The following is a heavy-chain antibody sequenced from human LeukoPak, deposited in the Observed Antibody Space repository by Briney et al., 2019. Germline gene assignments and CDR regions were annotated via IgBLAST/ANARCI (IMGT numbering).Heavy chain of an antibody. D-gene: IGHD3-22*01. Sequence: SETLSLTCAVYGGSFSGYYWSWIRQPPGKGLEWIGYIYYSGSTNYNPSLKSRVTISVDTSKNQFSLKLSSVTAADTAVYYCARDQYYYDSSGYYRAAFDIWGQGTMVTVSS. CDR1: GGSFSGYY. CDR3: ARDQYYYDSSGYYRAAFDI. J-gene: IGHJ3*02. CDR2: IYYSGST. V-gene: IGHV4-59*01.